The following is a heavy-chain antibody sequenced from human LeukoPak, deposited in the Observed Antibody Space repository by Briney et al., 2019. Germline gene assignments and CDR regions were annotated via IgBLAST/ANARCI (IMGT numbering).Heavy chain of an antibody. V-gene: IGHV1-18*01. J-gene: IGHJ4*02. D-gene: IGHD3-10*01. CDR3: ARLNLITMVRGVIDY. CDR2: ISAYNGNT. CDR1: GYTFTSYG. Sequence: ASVKASCKASGYTFTSYGISWVRQAPGQGLEWMGWISAYNGNTNYAQKLQGRVTMTTDTSTSTAYMELRSLRSDDTAVYYCARLNLITMVRGVIDYWGQGTLVTVSS.